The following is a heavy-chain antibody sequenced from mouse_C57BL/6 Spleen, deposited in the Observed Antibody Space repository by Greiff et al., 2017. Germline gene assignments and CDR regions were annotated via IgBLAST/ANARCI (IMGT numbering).Heavy chain of an antibody. V-gene: IGHV1-54*01. CDR1: GYAFTNYL. D-gene: IGHD3-2*02. Sequence: QVQLQQSGAELVRPGTSVKVSCKASGYAFTNYLIEWVKQRPGQGLEWIGVINPGSGGTNYNEKFKGKATLTADKSSSTAYMQHSSLTSEDSAVYFCARSGWDDYAMDYWGQGTSVTVSS. CDR3: ARSGWDDYAMDY. J-gene: IGHJ4*01. CDR2: INPGSGGT.